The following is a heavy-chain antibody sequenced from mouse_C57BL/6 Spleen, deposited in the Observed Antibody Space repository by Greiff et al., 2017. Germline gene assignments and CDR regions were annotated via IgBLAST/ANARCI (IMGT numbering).Heavy chain of an antibody. V-gene: IGHV3-6*01. Sequence: EVQRVESGPGLVKPSQSLSLTCSVTGYSITSGYYWNWIRQFPGNKLEWMGYISYDGSNNYNPSLKNRISITRDTSKNQFFLKLNSVTTEDTATYYCARWDDYDYAMDYWGQGTSVTVSS. J-gene: IGHJ4*01. CDR2: ISYDGSN. CDR3: ARWDDYDYAMDY. CDR1: GYSITSGYY. D-gene: IGHD2-4*01.